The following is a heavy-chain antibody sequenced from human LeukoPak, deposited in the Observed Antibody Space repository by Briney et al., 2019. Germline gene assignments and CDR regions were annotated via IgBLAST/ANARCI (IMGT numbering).Heavy chain of an antibody. Sequence: DPSETLSLTCTVSGGSISSYYWSWIRQPPGKGLEWIGYIYYSGSTNYNPSLKSRVTISVDTSKNQFSLKPSSVTAVDTAVYYCAKANLPYYYYGMDVWGQGTTVTVSS. CDR1: GGSISSYY. J-gene: IGHJ6*02. V-gene: IGHV4-59*08. CDR3: AKANLPYYYYGMDV. D-gene: IGHD4/OR15-4a*01. CDR2: IYYSGST.